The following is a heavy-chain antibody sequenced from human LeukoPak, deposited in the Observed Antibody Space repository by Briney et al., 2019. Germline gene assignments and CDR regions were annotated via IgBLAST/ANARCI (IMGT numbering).Heavy chain of an antibody. CDR1: GFTFSNAW. CDR2: IKSKTDGWTT. CDR3: TRNSGWYGLS. J-gene: IGHJ1*01. D-gene: IGHD6-19*01. V-gene: IGHV3-15*01. Sequence: GGSLRLSCAASGFTFSNAWMSWVRQAPGKGLEWVGRIKSKTDGWTTDYAAPVKGRFTISRDDSKNTLYLQMNSLKTEDTAVYYCTRNSGWYGLSWGQGTLVTVSS.